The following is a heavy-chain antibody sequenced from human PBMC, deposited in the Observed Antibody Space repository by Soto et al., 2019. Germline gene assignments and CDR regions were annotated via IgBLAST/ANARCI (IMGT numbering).Heavy chain of an antibody. CDR2: ISYDGSNK. CDR3: ARTRLEHDSSGYGWAD. CDR1: GFTFSSYA. D-gene: IGHD3-22*01. V-gene: IGHV3-30-3*01. J-gene: IGHJ4*02. Sequence: VQLLESGGGVVQPGRSLRLSCAASGFTFSSYAMHWVRQAPGKGLEWVAVISYDGSNKYYADSVKGRFTISRDNSKNTLYLQMNSLRAEDTAVYYCARTRLEHDSSGYGWADWGQGTLVTVSS.